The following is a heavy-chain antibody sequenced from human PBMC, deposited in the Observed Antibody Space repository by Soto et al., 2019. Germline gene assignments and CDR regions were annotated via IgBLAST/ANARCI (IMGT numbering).Heavy chain of an antibody. J-gene: IGHJ3*02. D-gene: IGHD3-10*01. CDR1: GDTISTGGYT. V-gene: IGHV4-61*08. CDR2: TYHSGNT. CDR3: ARRYGSAFDI. Sequence: SETLSLTCDVSGDTISTGGYTWAWIRQPPGKGLEWIGYTYHSGNTYYNPSLKSRVTISVDTSKNQFSLKLSSVTAADTAVYYCARRYGSAFDIWGQGTMVTVSS.